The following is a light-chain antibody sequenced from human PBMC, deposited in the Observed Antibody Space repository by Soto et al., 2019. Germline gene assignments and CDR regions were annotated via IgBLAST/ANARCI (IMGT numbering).Light chain of an antibody. V-gene: IGLV2-14*01. J-gene: IGLJ1*01. CDR2: DVS. CDR1: SSDVGGYNY. CDR3: SSYTSSSTPYD. Sequence: QSALTQPASVSGSPGQSITISCTGTSSDVGGYNYVSWYQQHPGKAPKLMIYDVSNRPSGVSNRFSGSKSGNTASLTISGLQAEDAADYYCSSYTSSSTPYDFGTGTKLTVL.